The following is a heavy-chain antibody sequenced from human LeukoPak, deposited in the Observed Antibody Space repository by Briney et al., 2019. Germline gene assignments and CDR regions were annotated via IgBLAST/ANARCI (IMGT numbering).Heavy chain of an antibody. CDR2: ISGSSSYI. CDR1: GFTFSSYS. Sequence: GGSLRLSCAASGFTFSSYSMNWVRQTPGKGLEWVSSISGSSSYIYYADSVKGRFTISRDNARKSLYLQMNSLRAEDTAVYYCARGAQTVAAADNWFDPWGQGTLVTVSS. J-gene: IGHJ5*02. CDR3: ARGAQTVAAADNWFDP. D-gene: IGHD6-13*01. V-gene: IGHV3-21*01.